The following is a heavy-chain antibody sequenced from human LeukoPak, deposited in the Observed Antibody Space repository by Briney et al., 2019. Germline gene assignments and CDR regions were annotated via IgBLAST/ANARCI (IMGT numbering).Heavy chain of an antibody. D-gene: IGHD3-10*01. J-gene: IGHJ6*02. Sequence: ASVKLSCKASGYTFIDYGISWVRQAPGQGIECMGWITAYNGITNYAQKFQGRVTMTTDRSTSTAYMEVSSLRSDDTAVYYCARDGSHYYGSGSYGMDVWGQGTTVTVSS. CDR3: ARDGSHYYGSGSYGMDV. V-gene: IGHV1-18*01. CDR1: GYTFIDYG. CDR2: ITAYNGIT.